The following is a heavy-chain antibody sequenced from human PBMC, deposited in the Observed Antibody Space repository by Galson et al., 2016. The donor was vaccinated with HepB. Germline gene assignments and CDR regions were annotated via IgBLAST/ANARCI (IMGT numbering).Heavy chain of an antibody. J-gene: IGHJ4*02. V-gene: IGHV3-21*01. CDR1: GFTFSSYT. CDR2: ISSSSNSI. CDR3: ARERSEWYGAHYFDY. Sequence: SLRLSCAVSGFTFSSYTMNWVRQAPGKGLEWVSSISSSSNSIYYGDSVKGRFTVSRDNAKKSLYLQLNSLRAEDTAIYYCARERSEWYGAHYFDYWGQGTLVTVSS. D-gene: IGHD3-3*01.